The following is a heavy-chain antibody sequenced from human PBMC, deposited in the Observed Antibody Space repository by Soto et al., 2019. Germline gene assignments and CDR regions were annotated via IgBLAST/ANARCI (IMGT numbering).Heavy chain of an antibody. V-gene: IGHV4-4*02. CDR1: SGTISSSNW. J-gene: IGHJ5*02. CDR2: INQSWSP. Sequence: QVHLQESGPGLVKPSGTLSLTCAVSSGTISSSNWWTWVRQPPGKGLEWIGDINQSWSPNYNPSLGSRFTVSVDMAKSQSFLELSSVTAAATAIYYCAGLGRVAAQSEFVPWGQGTLVTVSS. CDR3: AGLGRVAAQSEFVP. D-gene: IGHD2-15*01.